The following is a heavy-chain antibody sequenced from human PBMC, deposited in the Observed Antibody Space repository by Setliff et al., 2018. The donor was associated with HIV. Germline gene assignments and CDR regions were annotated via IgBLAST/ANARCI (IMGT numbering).Heavy chain of an antibody. CDR3: ARGQLDRHLRSDVPFDI. J-gene: IGHJ3*02. D-gene: IGHD1-1*01. V-gene: IGHV1-18*01. CDR2: ISASSDNT. CDR1: GYTFTTYG. Sequence: ASVKVSCKASGYTFTTYGFNWVRQAPGQGLEWMGWISASSDNTNYAQKFQGRVTLTTDTSTNTVYMELKSLRSDDTAVYFCARGQLDRHLRSDVPFDIWGQGTVVTVSS.